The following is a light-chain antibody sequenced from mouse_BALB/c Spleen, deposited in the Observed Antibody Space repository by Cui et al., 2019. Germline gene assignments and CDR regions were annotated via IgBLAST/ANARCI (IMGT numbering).Light chain of an antibody. J-gene: IGKJ1*01. CDR3: LQYDNLPWT. Sequence: DIQITQSTSSLSASLGGKVTITCNASQDINKYIDWYQHRPGKGTRLLINFTSTLRPGIPSRFSGSGSGRDYSFSISNLEPEDIATYYCLQYDNLPWTFGGGTKLEIK. CDR2: FTS. CDR1: QDINKY. V-gene: IGKV19-93*01.